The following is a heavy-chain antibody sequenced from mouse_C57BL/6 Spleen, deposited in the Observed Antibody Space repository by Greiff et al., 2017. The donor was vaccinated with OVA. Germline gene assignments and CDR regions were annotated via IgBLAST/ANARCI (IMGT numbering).Heavy chain of an antibody. D-gene: IGHD2-4*01. CDR2: IWRGGST. J-gene: IGHJ4*01. CDR3: AKNYEYDGYYAMDY. Sequence: VKLVESGPGLVQPSQSLSITCTVSGFSLTSYGVHWVRQSPGKGLEWLGVIWRGGSTDYNAAFLSRLSITKDNSKSQVFLKMNSLQADDTAIYYCAKNYEYDGYYAMDYWGQGTSVTVSS. V-gene: IGHV2-5*01. CDR1: GFSLTSYG.